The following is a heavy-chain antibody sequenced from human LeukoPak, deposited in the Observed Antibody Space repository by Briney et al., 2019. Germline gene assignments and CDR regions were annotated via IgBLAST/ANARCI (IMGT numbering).Heavy chain of an antibody. CDR2: INHSGST. CDR3: ARGLHVTTISYFDP. Sequence: SETLSLTCAVYGGSFSGYYWSWIRQPPGKGLEWIGEINHSGSTNYNPSLKSRVTISVDTSKNQFSLKLSSVTAADTAVYYCARGLHVTTISYFDPWGRGTLVTVSS. J-gene: IGHJ2*01. V-gene: IGHV4-34*01. D-gene: IGHD3-3*01. CDR1: GGSFSGYY.